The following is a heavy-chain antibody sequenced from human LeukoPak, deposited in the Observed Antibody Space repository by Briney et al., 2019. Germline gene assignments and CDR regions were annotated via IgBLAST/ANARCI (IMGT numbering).Heavy chain of an antibody. J-gene: IGHJ4*02. Sequence: GGSLRLSCAASGFTFSSYWVSWVRQAPGKGLEWVANIKQDGSEKYYVDSVKGRFTISRDNAKNSLYLQMNSLRAEDTAVYYCARDLRPNWNDYFDYWGQGTLVTVSS. D-gene: IGHD1-1*01. CDR2: IKQDGSEK. CDR1: GFTFSSYW. CDR3: ARDLRPNWNDYFDY. V-gene: IGHV3-7*01.